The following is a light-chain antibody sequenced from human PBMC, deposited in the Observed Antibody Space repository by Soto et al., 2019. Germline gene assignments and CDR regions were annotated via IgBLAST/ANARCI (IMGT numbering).Light chain of an antibody. CDR3: SSYTTSTTVI. J-gene: IGLJ2*01. CDR1: SSDIGNFNF. V-gene: IGLV2-14*01. CDR2: EVS. Sequence: QSVLTQPASVSGSPGQSITISCTGTSSDIGNFNFVSWYQQYPGKAPILMIYEVSNRPSGASNRFSGSKSGNTASLTISGLQAEDEADYYCSSYTTSTTVIFGGGTKVTVL.